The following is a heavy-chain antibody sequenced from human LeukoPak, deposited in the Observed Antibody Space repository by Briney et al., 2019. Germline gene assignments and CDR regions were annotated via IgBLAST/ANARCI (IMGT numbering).Heavy chain of an antibody. V-gene: IGHV1-18*01. CDR1: GYTFTSYG. CDR2: ISCYDGET. J-gene: IGHJ5*02. D-gene: IGHD2/OR15-2a*01. Sequence: GASVKVSCKASGYTFTSYGVSWVRQAPGQGLEWMGWISCYDGETKYAQKFQGRVTMTTDTSTTTAYMELMSLRSDDTAVYYRARDPSNSVGRMTWFDPWGQGTLVTVSS. CDR3: ARDPSNSVGRMTWFDP.